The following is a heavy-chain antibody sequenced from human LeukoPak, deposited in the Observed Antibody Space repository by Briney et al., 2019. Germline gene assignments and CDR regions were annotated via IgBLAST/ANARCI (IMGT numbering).Heavy chain of an antibody. Sequence: PSETLSLTCTVSGGSISSSSYYWSWIRQPPGKGLEWIGYVYYSGTTKYSPSLKSRVTISVDTSKNQFSLKLSSVTAADTAVYYCARAVPGGYYPQGDGFDIWGQGTMVTVSS. CDR3: ARAVPGGYYPQGDGFDI. V-gene: IGHV4-61*01. D-gene: IGHD3-3*01. J-gene: IGHJ3*02. CDR2: VYYSGTT. CDR1: GGSISSSSYY.